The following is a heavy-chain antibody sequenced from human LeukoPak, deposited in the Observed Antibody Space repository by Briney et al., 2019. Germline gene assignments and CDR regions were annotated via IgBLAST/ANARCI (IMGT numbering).Heavy chain of an antibody. V-gene: IGHV3-13*01. CDR1: GFTFSSYD. CDR3: ARGSLGYGSGSYRNYYFDY. Sequence: GGSLRLSCAASGFTFSSYDMHWVRQATGKGLEWVSAIGTAGNTYYPGSVKGRFTISRENAKNSLYLQMNSLRAEDTAVYYCARGSLGYGSGSYRNYYFDYWGQGTLVTVSS. D-gene: IGHD3-10*01. J-gene: IGHJ4*02. CDR2: IGTAGNT.